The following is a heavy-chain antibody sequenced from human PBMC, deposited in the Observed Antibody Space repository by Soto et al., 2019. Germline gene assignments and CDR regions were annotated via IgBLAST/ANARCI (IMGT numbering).Heavy chain of an antibody. V-gene: IGHV4-4*02. J-gene: IGHJ5*02. D-gene: IGHD4-17*01. CDR3: ARDTSASTTSDGP. CDR1: GGSISSSNW. Sequence: QVQLQESGPGLVKPSGTLSLTCAVSGGSISSSNWWSWVRQPPGKGLEWIGEIYHSGSTNYNPSLEGRVTISVDKSKNQFSLQLSSVTAADTAVYYCARDTSASTTSDGPWGQGTLVTVSS. CDR2: IYHSGST.